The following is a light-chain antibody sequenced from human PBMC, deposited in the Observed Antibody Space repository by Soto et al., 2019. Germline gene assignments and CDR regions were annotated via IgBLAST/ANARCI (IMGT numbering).Light chain of an antibody. V-gene: IGKV3-20*01. CDR1: QSVSSSH. CDR2: VAS. Sequence: EIVLTQSPGTLSLSPGERATLSCRSSQSVSSSHLSWYQQKPGQATSLLIYVASIRATVIKDRFSGSGYGTAFSLTISRLEPEDFEVYYWPQYGSSPITCGQGTRLEIK. J-gene: IGKJ5*01. CDR3: PQYGSSPIT.